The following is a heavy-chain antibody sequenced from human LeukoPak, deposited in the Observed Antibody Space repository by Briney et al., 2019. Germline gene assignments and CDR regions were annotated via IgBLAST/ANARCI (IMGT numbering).Heavy chain of an antibody. CDR1: GFTFDDYG. CDR3: ARSAVGYGSGSYLGYFDY. D-gene: IGHD3-10*01. J-gene: IGHJ4*02. V-gene: IGHV3-66*01. Sequence: GGSLRLSCAASGFTFDDYGMSWVRQAPGKGLEWVSVIYSGGSTYYADSVKGRFTISRDNSKNTLYLQMNSLRAEDTAVYYCARSAVGYGSGSYLGYFDYWGQGTLVTVSS. CDR2: IYSGGST.